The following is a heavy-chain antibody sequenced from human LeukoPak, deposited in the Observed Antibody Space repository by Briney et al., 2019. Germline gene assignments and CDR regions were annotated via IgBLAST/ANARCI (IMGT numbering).Heavy chain of an antibody. D-gene: IGHD3-3*01. CDR3: ARGEYYDFWSGYLVPDV. J-gene: IGHJ6*04. CDR2: IYTSGST. Sequence: PSQTLSLTCTVSGGSISSGSYYWSWIRQPAGKGLEWIGRIYTSGSTNYNPSLKSRVTTSVDTSKNQFSLKLSSVTAADTAVYYCARGEYYDFWSGYLVPDVWGKGTTVTVSS. CDR1: GGSISSGSYY. V-gene: IGHV4-61*02.